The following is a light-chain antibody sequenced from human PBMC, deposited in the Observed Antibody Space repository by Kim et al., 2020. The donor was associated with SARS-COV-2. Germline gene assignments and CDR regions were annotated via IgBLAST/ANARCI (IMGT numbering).Light chain of an antibody. Sequence: SPWKRATPSCRARQSVASSYLAWYQQRPGQSPRLLIYGASSRATGTPDRFSGSGSGTDFTLTISRLEPEDFAVYYCQQYGGSPRTFGQGTKVDIK. J-gene: IGKJ1*01. V-gene: IGKV3-20*01. CDR3: QQYGGSPRT. CDR2: GAS. CDR1: QSVASSY.